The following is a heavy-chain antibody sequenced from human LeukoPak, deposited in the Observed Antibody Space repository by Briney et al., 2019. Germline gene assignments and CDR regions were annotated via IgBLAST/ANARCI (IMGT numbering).Heavy chain of an antibody. CDR2: ISAYNGNT. V-gene: IGHV1-18*01. CDR1: GYTFTSYG. J-gene: IGHJ5*02. D-gene: IGHD6-13*01. CDR3: AREWGMRWQQLVHWFDP. Sequence: ASVKVSCKASGYTFTSYGISWVRQAPGQGLEWMGWISAYNGNTNYAQKLQGRVTMTTDTSTSTAYMELRGLRSDDTAVYYCAREWGMRWQQLVHWFDPWGQGTLVTVSS.